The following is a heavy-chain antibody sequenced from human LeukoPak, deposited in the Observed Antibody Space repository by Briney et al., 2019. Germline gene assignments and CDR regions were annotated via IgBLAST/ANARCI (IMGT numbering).Heavy chain of an antibody. CDR2: IIGGGGST. CDR1: GFTFSSYA. Sequence: GGSLRLSCAASGFTFSSYAMSWVRQAPGKGLEWVSAIIGGGGSTYYADSVKGRFAISRDNSKNTLYLQMNSLRAEDTAVYYCAKGSDILTGYYDPPRIDYWGQGTLVTVSS. CDR3: AKGSDILTGYYDPPRIDY. V-gene: IGHV3-23*01. J-gene: IGHJ4*02. D-gene: IGHD3-9*01.